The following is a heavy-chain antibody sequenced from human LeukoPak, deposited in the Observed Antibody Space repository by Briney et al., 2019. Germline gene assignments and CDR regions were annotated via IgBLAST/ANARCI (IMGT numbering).Heavy chain of an antibody. V-gene: IGHV4-39*07. Sequence: SETLSLTCTVSGASITSSNYYWLWLRQPPGKGLEWIGSIYYTGITYYSLSLKSRVTISVDTSKYQCSLRLSSVTAADTAVYYCVREQDGIVDDAFDIWGQGTMVTVSS. CDR2: IYYTGIT. CDR3: VREQDGIVDDAFDI. D-gene: IGHD5-24*01. CDR1: GASITSSNYY. J-gene: IGHJ3*02.